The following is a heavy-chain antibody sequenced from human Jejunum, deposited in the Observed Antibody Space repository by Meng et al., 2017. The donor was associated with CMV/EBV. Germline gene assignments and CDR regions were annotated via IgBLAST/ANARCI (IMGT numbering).Heavy chain of an antibody. CDR2: ISAYNGNT. V-gene: IGHV1-18*01. CDR1: GYSFNSYG. D-gene: IGHD3-16*01. CDR3: FLRLGEFDY. Sequence: KVSCKASGYSFNSYGINWVRQAPGQGLEWMGWISAYNGNTNYTQKYQGRVTMTTDTSTSTAYMELRSLRSDDTAVYYRFLRLGEFDYWGQGTLVTVSS. J-gene: IGHJ4*02.